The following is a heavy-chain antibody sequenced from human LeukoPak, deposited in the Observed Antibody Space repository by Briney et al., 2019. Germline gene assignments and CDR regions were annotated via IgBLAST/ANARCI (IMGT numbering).Heavy chain of an antibody. CDR2: INPNRGGT. Sequence: ASVKVSCKASGYTFTGYYMHWVRQAPGQGPEWMGRINPNRGGTNYAQKFQGRVTMTRDTSISTAYMELSRLRSDDTAVYYCASTKTPPSVAFDIWGQGTMVTVSS. V-gene: IGHV1-2*06. J-gene: IGHJ3*02. CDR3: ASTKTPPSVAFDI. D-gene: IGHD4-23*01. CDR1: GYTFTGYY.